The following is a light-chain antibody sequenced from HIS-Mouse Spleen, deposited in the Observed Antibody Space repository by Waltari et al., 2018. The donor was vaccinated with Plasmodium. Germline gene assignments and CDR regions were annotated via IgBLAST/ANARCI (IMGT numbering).Light chain of an antibody. CDR1: QSISSY. Sequence: DIQMTQSPSSLSASVGDRVTITCRASQSISSYLNWYQQKPGKAPKLLIYAASSLQSGVPSRFSGSGSGTELTLTISSLQPEYFATYYCQQSYSTWTFGQGTKVEIK. CDR2: AAS. V-gene: IGKV1-39*01. CDR3: QQSYSTWT. J-gene: IGKJ1*01.